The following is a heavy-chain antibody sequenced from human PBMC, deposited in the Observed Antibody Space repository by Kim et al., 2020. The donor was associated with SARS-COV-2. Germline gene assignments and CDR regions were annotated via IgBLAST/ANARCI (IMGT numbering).Heavy chain of an antibody. CDR2: ISSSGSTI. CDR1: GFTFSDYY. J-gene: IGHJ3*02. Sequence: GGSLRLSCAASGFTFSDYYMSWIRQAPGKGLEWVSYISSSGSTIYYADSVKGRFTISRDNAKNSLYLQMNSLRAEDTAVYYCAREQLGSRQNAFDIWGQGTMVTVSS. CDR3: AREQLGSRQNAFDI. D-gene: IGHD7-27*01. V-gene: IGHV3-11*01.